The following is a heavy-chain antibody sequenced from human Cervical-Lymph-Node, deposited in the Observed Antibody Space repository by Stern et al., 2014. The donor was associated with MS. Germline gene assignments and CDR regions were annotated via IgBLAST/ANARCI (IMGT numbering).Heavy chain of an antibody. V-gene: IGHV3-7*01. D-gene: IGHD2-2*03. CDR1: GFSFKDYW. Sequence: VQLVESGGGLVQPGGSLRLSCAASGFSFKDYWMTGVRQAPGKGLGWVANIRQDGAEIYYVDSMKGRVTISRDNAKNSLYLHMSSLRTEDTAVYYCARDGYGWFDSWGQGTLVTVSS. J-gene: IGHJ5*01. CDR3: ARDGYGWFDS. CDR2: IRQDGAEI.